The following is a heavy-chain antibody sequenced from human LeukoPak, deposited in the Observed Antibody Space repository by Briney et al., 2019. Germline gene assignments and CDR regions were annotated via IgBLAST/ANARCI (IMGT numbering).Heavy chain of an antibody. CDR3: AAVPYCSSTSCYDPGSFDY. CDR1: GGTFSSYA. Sequence: ASVKVSCKASGGTFSSYAISWVRQAPGQGLEWMGGIIPIFGTANYAQKFQERVTITRDMSTSTAYMELSSLRSEVTAVYYCAAVPYCSSTSCYDPGSFDYWGQGTLVTVSS. J-gene: IGHJ4*02. D-gene: IGHD2-2*01. V-gene: IGHV1-69*05. CDR2: IIPIFGTA.